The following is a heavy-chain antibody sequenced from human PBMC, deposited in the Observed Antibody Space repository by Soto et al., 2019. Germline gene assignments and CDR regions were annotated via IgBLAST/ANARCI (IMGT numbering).Heavy chain of an antibody. J-gene: IGHJ4*02. CDR1: GYTFTSYG. CDR3: ARVIAAAADCDY. D-gene: IGHD6-13*01. V-gene: IGHV1-18*01. Sequence: QVQLVQSGAEVKKPGASVQVSCKASGYTFTSYGISWVRQAPGQGLEWMGWISAYNGKTNYAQKLQGRVTMTTDTSTSTAYMELRRLRSDETAVYCCARVIAAAADCDYWGQGTLVTVSS. CDR2: ISAYNGKT.